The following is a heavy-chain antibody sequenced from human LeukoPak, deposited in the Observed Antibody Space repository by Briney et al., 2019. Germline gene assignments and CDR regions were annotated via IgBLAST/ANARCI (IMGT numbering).Heavy chain of an antibody. D-gene: IGHD3-3*01. J-gene: IGHJ4*02. Sequence: GGSLRLSCAASGFTFSSYAMSWVRQAPGKGLEWVSAISGSGGSTYYADSVKGRFTISRDNSENTLYLQMNSLRAEDTAVYYCAKEWRVLRFLEWSPLSYFDYWGQGTLVTVSS. CDR1: GFTFSSYA. V-gene: IGHV3-23*01. CDR3: AKEWRVLRFLEWSPLSYFDY. CDR2: ISGSGGST.